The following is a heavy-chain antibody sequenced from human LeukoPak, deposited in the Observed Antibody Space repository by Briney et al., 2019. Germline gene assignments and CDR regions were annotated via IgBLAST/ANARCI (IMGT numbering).Heavy chain of an antibody. CDR3: ARDRGYSYGTFDY. CDR1: GGTFSSYA. CDR2: IIPIFGTA. Sequence: SVKVSCKASGGTFSSYAISWVRQAPGQGLECMGGIIPIFGTANYAQKFQGRVTITADESTSTAYMELSSLRSENTAVYYCARDRGYSYGTFDYWGQGTLVTVSS. D-gene: IGHD5-18*01. J-gene: IGHJ4*02. V-gene: IGHV1-69*13.